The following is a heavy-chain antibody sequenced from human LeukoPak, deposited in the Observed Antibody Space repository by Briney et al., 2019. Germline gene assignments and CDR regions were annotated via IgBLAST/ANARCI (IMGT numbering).Heavy chain of an antibody. CDR1: GGSFSGYY. J-gene: IGHJ4*02. CDR2: ISSSSSYI. CDR3: ARDYYDFWSGYSPFDY. V-gene: IGHV3-21*01. Sequence: ETLSLTCAVYGGSFSGYYWSWIRQPPGKGLEWVSSISSSSSYIYYADSVKGRFTISRDNAKNSLYLQMNSLRAEDTAVYYCARDYYDFWSGYSPFDYWGQGTLVTVSS. D-gene: IGHD3-3*01.